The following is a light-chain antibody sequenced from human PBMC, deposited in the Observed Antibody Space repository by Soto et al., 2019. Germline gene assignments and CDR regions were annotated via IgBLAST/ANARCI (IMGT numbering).Light chain of an antibody. J-gene: IGKJ4*01. CDR1: QSISNY. Sequence: DSPGTNSPSSLSASVKNTVTINCRASQSISNYLAWYQQKPGKVPKLLIYAAYTLQSGVPSRFSGSGSGTDFTLTISSLQPEDFVTDYGQKYNCAPTLFGGGPK. V-gene: IGKV1-27*01. CDR3: QKYNCAPTL. CDR2: AAY.